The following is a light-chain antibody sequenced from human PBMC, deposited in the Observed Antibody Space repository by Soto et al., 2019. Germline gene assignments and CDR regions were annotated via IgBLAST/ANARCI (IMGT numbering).Light chain of an antibody. CDR3: SSYTSSSTPV. J-gene: IGLJ3*02. Sequence: HSALTQPASVSGSPGQSITISCTGTSSDVGGYNYVSWYQQHPGKAPKLMISEVNNRPSGVSNRFSGSKSGNTASLTISGLQAEDEADYYCSSYTSSSTPVFGGGTKLTVL. V-gene: IGLV2-14*01. CDR1: SSDVGGYNY. CDR2: EVN.